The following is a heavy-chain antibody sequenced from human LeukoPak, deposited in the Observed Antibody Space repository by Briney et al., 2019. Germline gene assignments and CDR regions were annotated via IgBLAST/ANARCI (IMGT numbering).Heavy chain of an antibody. D-gene: IGHD3-22*01. V-gene: IGHV1-2*02. CDR1: GYTFTDYY. Sequence: ASVKVSCKASGYTFTDYYIHWVRQAPGQGLEWMGWINPNTGGTNYAQNFQGRVTMTRDTSISTAYMELSRLRSDDTAVYYCARVIDSSGYYYRTFDYWGQGTLVTVSS. CDR2: INPNTGGT. CDR3: ARVIDSSGYYYRTFDY. J-gene: IGHJ4*02.